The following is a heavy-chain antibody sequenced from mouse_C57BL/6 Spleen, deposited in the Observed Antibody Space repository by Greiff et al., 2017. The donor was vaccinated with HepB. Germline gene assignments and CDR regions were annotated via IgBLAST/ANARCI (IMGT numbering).Heavy chain of an antibody. CDR1: GYSITSGYY. J-gene: IGHJ4*01. CDR2: ISYDGSN. Sequence: EVQRVESGPGLVKPSQSLSLTCSVTGYSITSGYYWNWIRQFPGNKLEWMGYISYDGSNNYNPSLKNRISITRDTSKNQFFLKLNSVTTEDTATYYCAREYDYGAMDYWGQGTSVTVSS. V-gene: IGHV3-6*01. CDR3: AREYDYGAMDY. D-gene: IGHD2-4*01.